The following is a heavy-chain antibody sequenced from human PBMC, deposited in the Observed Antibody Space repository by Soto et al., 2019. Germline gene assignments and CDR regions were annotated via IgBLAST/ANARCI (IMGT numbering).Heavy chain of an antibody. CDR3: AKDLNSNYVGSGMDV. V-gene: IGHV3-30*18. CDR1: GFTFSSYG. D-gene: IGHD4-4*01. Sequence: GGSLRLSCAASGFTFSSYGMHWVRRAPGKGLEWVAVISYDGSNEYYADSVKGRFTISRDNSKNTLYLQMNSLRAEDTAVYYCAKDLNSNYVGSGMDVWGQGTTVTVS. CDR2: ISYDGSNE. J-gene: IGHJ6*02.